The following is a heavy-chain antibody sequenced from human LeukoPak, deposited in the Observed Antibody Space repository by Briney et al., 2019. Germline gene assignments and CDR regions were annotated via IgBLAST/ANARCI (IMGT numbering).Heavy chain of an antibody. CDR2: INHSGST. J-gene: IGHJ4*02. CDR1: GGSFSGYY. Sequence: SETLSLTCTVYGGSFSGYYWSWFRQPPGKGLEWIGEINHSGSTNYNPSLKSRVTISVDTSKNQFSLKLSSVTAADTAVYYCARGRGAVAGTDFDYWGQGTLVTVSS. D-gene: IGHD6-19*01. CDR3: ARGRGAVAGTDFDY. V-gene: IGHV4-34*01.